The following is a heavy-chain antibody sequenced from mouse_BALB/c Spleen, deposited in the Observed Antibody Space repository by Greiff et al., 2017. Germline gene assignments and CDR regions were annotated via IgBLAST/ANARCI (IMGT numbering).Heavy chain of an antibody. D-gene: IGHD1-1*01. CDR1: GFTFSNYW. Sequence: EVHLVESGGGLVQPGGSMKLSCVASGFTFSNYWMNWVRQSPEKGLEWVAEIRLKSNNYATHYAESVKGRFTISRDDSKSSVYLQMNNLRAEDTGIYYCTRHGGKDAMDYWGQGTSVTVSS. CDR3: TRHGGKDAMDY. V-gene: IGHV6-6*02. CDR2: IRLKSNNYAT. J-gene: IGHJ4*01.